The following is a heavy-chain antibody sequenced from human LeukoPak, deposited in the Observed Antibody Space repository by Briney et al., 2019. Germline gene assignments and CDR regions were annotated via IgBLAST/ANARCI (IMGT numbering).Heavy chain of an antibody. CDR3: ARLPYCGSINCYSPYYFDY. V-gene: IGHV4-38-2*01. J-gene: IGHJ4*02. D-gene: IGHD2-2*01. CDR1: GYSISSGCF. Sequence: SETLSLTCAVSGYSISSGCFWGWIRQPPGKGLEWIGSIYYSGSTYYNPSLKSRVTISVDTSKNQFSLKLSSVTAADTAVYYCARLPYCGSINCYSPYYFDYWWQGTLVTVSS. CDR2: IYYSGST.